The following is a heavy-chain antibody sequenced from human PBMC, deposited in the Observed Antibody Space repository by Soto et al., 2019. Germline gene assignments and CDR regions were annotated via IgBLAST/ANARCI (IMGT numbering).Heavy chain of an antibody. Sequence: SSETLSLTCTVSGGSISSSSYYWGWIRQPPGKGLEWIGSIYYSGSTYYNPSLKSRVTISVDTSKNQFSLKLSSVTAADTAVYYCARLQKWELRYFDYWGQGTLVTVSS. CDR3: ARLQKWELRYFDY. D-gene: IGHD1-26*01. CDR1: GGSISSSSYY. CDR2: IYYSGST. V-gene: IGHV4-39*01. J-gene: IGHJ4*02.